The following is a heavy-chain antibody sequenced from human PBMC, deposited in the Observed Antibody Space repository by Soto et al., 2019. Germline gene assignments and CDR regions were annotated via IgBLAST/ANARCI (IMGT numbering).Heavy chain of an antibody. CDR2: ISYDGTNK. Sequence: QVQLVESGGGEVQPGRSLTISCAASGFTFSTYGMHWVRQTPGKGLEWVAVISYDGTNKFYSDSVKGRFTISRDNFKNTLNLQMNSLRADDTAVYSCAKDLQSYGDYDYYCYGMDVGGLGTRVTVSS. V-gene: IGHV3-30*18. D-gene: IGHD4-17*01. J-gene: IGHJ6*02. CDR1: GFTFSTYG. CDR3: AKDLQSYGDYDYYCYGMDV.